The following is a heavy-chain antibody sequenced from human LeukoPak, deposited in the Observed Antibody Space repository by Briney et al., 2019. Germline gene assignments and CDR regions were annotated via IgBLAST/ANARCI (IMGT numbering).Heavy chain of an antibody. Sequence: GGSLRLSCAASGFTFSSYDMHWVRQATGKGLEWVSAIGTAGDTYYPGSVKGRFTISRDNSKNTLYLQMNNLRAEDTAIYYCARVGSRYCSGANCYDGFWGQGTLVSVSS. CDR1: GFTFSSYD. CDR2: IGTAGDT. CDR3: ARVGSRYCSGANCYDGF. V-gene: IGHV3-13*01. J-gene: IGHJ4*02. D-gene: IGHD2-15*01.